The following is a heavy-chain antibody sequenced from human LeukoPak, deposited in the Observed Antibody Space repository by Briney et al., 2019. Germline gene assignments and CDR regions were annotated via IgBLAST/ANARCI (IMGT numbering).Heavy chain of an antibody. CDR3: VTSGAVATTDY. D-gene: IGHD6-19*01. J-gene: IGHJ4*02. CDR1: GFTLSSYE. CDR2: ISGGGSTI. Sequence: PGGSLRLSCAASGFTLSSYEMNWVRQAPGKGLEWVSYISGGGSTIYYADSVKGRFTISRDNAKNSLYLQMNSLRAEDTAVYYCVTSGAVATTDYWGQGTLVTVPS. V-gene: IGHV3-48*03.